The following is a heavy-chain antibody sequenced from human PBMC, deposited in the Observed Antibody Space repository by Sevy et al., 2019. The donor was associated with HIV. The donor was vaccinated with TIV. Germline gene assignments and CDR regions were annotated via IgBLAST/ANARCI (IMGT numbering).Heavy chain of an antibody. CDR2: ISSSGSTI. Sequence: GGSLRLSCAASGFTFSDYYMSWIRQAPGKGLEWVSYISSSGSTIYYADSVKGRFTISRDNAKNSLYLKMNSLRAEDTAVYYCARGGGHYYDSSGYPIGGYYGMDVWGQGTTVTVSS. V-gene: IGHV3-11*01. D-gene: IGHD3-22*01. J-gene: IGHJ6*02. CDR3: ARGGGHYYDSSGYPIGGYYGMDV. CDR1: GFTFSDYY.